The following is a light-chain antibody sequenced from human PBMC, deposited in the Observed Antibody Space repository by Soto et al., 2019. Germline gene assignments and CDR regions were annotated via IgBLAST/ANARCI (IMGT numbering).Light chain of an antibody. Sequence: QSVLTQPASVSGSPGQSIAITCTGSSSDVGGYKSVSWYQQHPGKAPKLLIYEDRNRPSGVSNRFSGSKSGSTASLTFSGLQSEDEAEYYCCSAAGGKTYVFGTGTKLTVL. CDR1: SSDVGGYKS. CDR3: CSAAGGKTYV. V-gene: IGLV2-14*01. CDR2: EDR. J-gene: IGLJ1*01.